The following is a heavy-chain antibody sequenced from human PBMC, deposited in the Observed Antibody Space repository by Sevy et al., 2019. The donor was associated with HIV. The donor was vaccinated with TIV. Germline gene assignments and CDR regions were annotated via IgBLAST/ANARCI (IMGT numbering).Heavy chain of an antibody. J-gene: IGHJ4*02. CDR3: ARDDSSEGRDCVDSSLDYFDY. CDR2: ISSSGSTI. V-gene: IGHV3-11*04. Sequence: GGSLRLSCAASGFTFSDYYMSWIRQAPGKGLEWVSYISSSGSTIYYADSVKGRFTISRDNAKNSLYLQMNSLRAEDTAVYYCARDDSSEGRDCVDSSLDYFDYWGQGTLVTVSS. CDR1: GFTFSDYY. D-gene: IGHD3-22*01.